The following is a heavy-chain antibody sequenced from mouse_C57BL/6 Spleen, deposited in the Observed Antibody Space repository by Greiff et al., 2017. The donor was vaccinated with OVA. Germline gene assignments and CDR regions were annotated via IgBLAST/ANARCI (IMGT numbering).Heavy chain of an antibody. CDR2: ISSGGDYI. D-gene: IGHD2-1*01. CDR1: GFTFSSYA. V-gene: IGHV5-9-1*02. CDR3: TRVGNPYYFDY. J-gene: IGHJ2*01. Sequence: EVKVVESGEGLVKPGGSLKLSCAASGFTFSSYAMSWVRQTPEKRLEWVAYISSGGDYIYYADTVKGRFTISRDNARNTLYLQMSSLKSEATAMYYCTRVGNPYYFDYWGQGTTLTVSS.